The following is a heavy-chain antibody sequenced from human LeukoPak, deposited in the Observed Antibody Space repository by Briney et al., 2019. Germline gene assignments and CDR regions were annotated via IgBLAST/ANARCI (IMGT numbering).Heavy chain of an antibody. V-gene: IGHV3-23*01. CDR3: AKGLREYDFWSGYAT. Sequence: GSLRLSCAASGFTFSSYAMMWVRQAPGKGLDWVSTISVSGGSPSYADSVKGRFTISRDNSKNTLFLQMNSLRAEDTALYYCAKGLREYDFWSGYATWGQGTLVTVSS. CDR1: GFTFSSYA. D-gene: IGHD3-3*01. CDR2: ISVSGGSP. J-gene: IGHJ5*02.